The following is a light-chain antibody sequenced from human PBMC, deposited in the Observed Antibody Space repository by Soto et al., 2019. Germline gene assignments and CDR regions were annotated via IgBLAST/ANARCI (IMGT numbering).Light chain of an antibody. CDR3: QSSDSSLSDYNYV. Sequence: QSVLTQPPSVSGAPGQRVTISCTGSSSNIGAGYDVHWYQQLPGTAPKLIIYGNSNRPSGVPDRFSGSKSGTSASLAITGLQAEDEADYYCQSSDSSLSDYNYVFGTGTKVTVL. J-gene: IGLJ1*01. V-gene: IGLV1-40*01. CDR1: SSNIGAGYD. CDR2: GNS.